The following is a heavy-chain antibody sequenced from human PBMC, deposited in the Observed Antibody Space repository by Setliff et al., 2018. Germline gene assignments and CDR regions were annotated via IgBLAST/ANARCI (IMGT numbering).Heavy chain of an antibody. V-gene: IGHV1-18*01. Sequence: ASVTVSCKTSGHNFITFGISWVRQAPGQGLEWLGWIAPYNGNTDYAQKFQGRVTMTTDTSTNTAHMELRSLTSADTAIYYCTRGPGPWVVVAMPFDCWGQGTLVTVSS. D-gene: IGHD5-12*01. CDR2: IAPYNGNT. CDR3: TRGPGPWVVVAMPFDC. J-gene: IGHJ4*02. CDR1: GHNFITFG.